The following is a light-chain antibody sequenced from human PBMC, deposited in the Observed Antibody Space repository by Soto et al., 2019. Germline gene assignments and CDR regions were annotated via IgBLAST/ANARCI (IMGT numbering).Light chain of an antibody. V-gene: IGLV9-49*01. J-gene: IGLJ2*01. CDR1: SGYSNYK. Sequence: QPVLTQPPSASASLGASVTLTCTLSSGYSNYKVDWYQQRPGKGPRFVMRVGTGGIVGSKGDGIPDRFSVLGSGLNRYLTIKNIQEEDESDCHCGADHGSGSNFVAVFGGGTKLTVL. CDR3: GADHGSGSNFVAV. CDR2: VGTGGIVG.